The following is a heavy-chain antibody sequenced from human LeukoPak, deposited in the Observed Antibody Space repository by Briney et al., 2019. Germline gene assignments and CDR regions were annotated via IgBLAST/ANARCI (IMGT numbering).Heavy chain of an antibody. Sequence: ASVKVSCKASGYTFTSYGISWVRQAPGQGLEWMGRISAYNGNTNYAQKLQGRVTMTTDTSTSTAYMELRSLRSDDTAVYYCARAMGSYYYYYMDVWGKGTTVTVSS. V-gene: IGHV1-18*01. J-gene: IGHJ6*03. CDR1: GYTFTSYG. CDR3: ARAMGSYYYYYMDV. D-gene: IGHD3-16*01. CDR2: ISAYNGNT.